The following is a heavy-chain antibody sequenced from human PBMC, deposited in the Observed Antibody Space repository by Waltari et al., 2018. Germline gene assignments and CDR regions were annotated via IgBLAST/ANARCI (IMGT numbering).Heavy chain of an antibody. CDR1: GYTFTSYA. CDR3: AGGPYRSGRYYFDY. D-gene: IGHD6-19*01. J-gene: IGHJ4*02. CDR2: INAGKGNT. Sequence: QVQLVQSGAEVKKPGASVKVSCKASGYTFTSYAMHWVRQAPGQRLEWMGWINAGKGNTKDSQKCQGRVTITSDTSASTAYMELSSLRSEDTAVYYCAGGPYRSGRYYFDYWGQGTLVTVSS. V-gene: IGHV1-3*01.